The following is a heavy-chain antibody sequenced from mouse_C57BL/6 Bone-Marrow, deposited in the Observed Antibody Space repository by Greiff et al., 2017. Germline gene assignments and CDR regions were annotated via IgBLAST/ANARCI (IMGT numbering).Heavy chain of an antibody. CDR2: IYPTGGRT. V-gene: IGHV1-55*01. CDR1: GYTFTSYW. J-gene: IGHJ2*01. Sequence: QVQLQQPGAELVKPGASVQMSCKASGYTFTSYWITWVKQRPGQGLEWIGDIYPTGGRTNYNEKFKSKAILTVDTSSNTAYMQLSSLTSEDSAVFYCARSGPLGRSVDYWGQGTTLTVSS. D-gene: IGHD4-1*01. CDR3: ARSGPLGRSVDY.